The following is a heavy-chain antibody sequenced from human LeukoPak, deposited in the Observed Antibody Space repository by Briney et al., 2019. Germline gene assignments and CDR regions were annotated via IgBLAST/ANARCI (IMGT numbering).Heavy chain of an antibody. J-gene: IGHJ4*02. Sequence: GASVKVSCKASRYTFTGYAMHWVRQAPGQRLEWMGWINAGNGNTKYSQKFQGRVTVARDTSASTAYMELSSLRSEDTAVYYCARMYSSSWYWGGYFDYWGQGTLVTVSS. CDR1: RYTFTGYA. V-gene: IGHV1-3*01. CDR2: INAGNGNT. D-gene: IGHD6-13*01. CDR3: ARMYSSSWYWGGYFDY.